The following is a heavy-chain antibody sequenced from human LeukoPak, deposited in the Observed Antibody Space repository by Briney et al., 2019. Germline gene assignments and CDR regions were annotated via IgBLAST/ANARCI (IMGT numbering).Heavy chain of an antibody. Sequence: PGGSLRLCCAASGFTFSSYGMHWVRQAPGLGLRLLAFIRYDGSNKYYADSVKGRFTISRDNSKNTLYLQMNSLRAEDTAVYYCAKDGPKFLQGIAAAGYNDYWGQGTLVTVSS. CDR3: AKDGPKFLQGIAAAGYNDY. CDR2: IRYDGSNK. V-gene: IGHV3-30*02. D-gene: IGHD6-13*01. CDR1: GFTFSSYG. J-gene: IGHJ4*02.